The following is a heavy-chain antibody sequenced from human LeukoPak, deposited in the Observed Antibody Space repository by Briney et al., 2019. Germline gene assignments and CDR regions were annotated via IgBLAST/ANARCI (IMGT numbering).Heavy chain of an antibody. CDR3: ARDTRYDFWSGYYFDY. D-gene: IGHD3-3*01. Sequence: GGSLRLXCAASGFTSSSYSMNWVRQAPGKGLEWVSYISSSSSTIYYADSVKGRFTISRDNAKNSLYLQMNSLRAEDTAVYYSARDTRYDFWSGYYFDYWGQGTLVTVSS. J-gene: IGHJ4*02. V-gene: IGHV3-48*01. CDR1: GFTSSSYS. CDR2: ISSSSSTI.